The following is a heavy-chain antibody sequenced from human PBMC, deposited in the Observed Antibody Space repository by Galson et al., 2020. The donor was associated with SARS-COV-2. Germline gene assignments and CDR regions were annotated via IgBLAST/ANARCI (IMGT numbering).Heavy chain of an antibody. D-gene: IGHD4-4*01. CDR1: GGSISSGGYY. V-gene: IGHV4-31*03. Sequence: SETLSLTCTVSGGSISSGGYYWSWIRQHPGKGLEWIGYIYYSGSTYYNPSLKSRVTISVDTSKNQFSLKLSSVTAADTAVYYCARTGVSNYGGLDYWGQGTLVTVSS. CDR3: ARTGVSNYGGLDY. CDR2: IYYSGST. J-gene: IGHJ4*02.